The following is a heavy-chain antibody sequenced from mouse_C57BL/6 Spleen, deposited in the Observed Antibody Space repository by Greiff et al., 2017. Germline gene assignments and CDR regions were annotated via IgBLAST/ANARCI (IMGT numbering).Heavy chain of an antibody. D-gene: IGHD1-1*01. CDR2: ISSGSSTI. J-gene: IGHJ3*01. V-gene: IGHV5-17*01. Sequence: EVQVVESGGGLVKPGGSLKLSCAASGFTFSDYGMHWVRQAPEKGLEWVAYISSGSSTIYYADTVKGRFTISRDNAKNTLFLQMTSLRSEDTAMYYCARAYYYGSSQFAYWGQGTLVTVSA. CDR3: ARAYYYGSSQFAY. CDR1: GFTFSDYG.